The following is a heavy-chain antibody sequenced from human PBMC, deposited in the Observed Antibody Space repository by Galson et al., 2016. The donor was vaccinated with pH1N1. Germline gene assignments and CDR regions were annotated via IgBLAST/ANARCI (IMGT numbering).Heavy chain of an antibody. J-gene: IGHJ6*03. V-gene: IGHV5-51*03. Sequence: QSGAEVKKPGESLKISCKGSGYNFASSWIGWVRQMPGEGLEWMGIIYLGGSLVRYSPSFQCQVTLSADKSINIVYLQWSSLKASDTAIYYWARLGIPATIDYHYYMDVWGKGTTVTVSS. D-gene: IGHD2-2*01. CDR2: IYLGGSLV. CDR1: GYNFASSW. CDR3: ARLGIPATIDYHYYMDV.